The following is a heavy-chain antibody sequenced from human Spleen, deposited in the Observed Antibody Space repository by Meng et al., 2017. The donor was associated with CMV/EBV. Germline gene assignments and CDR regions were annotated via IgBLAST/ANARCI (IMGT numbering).Heavy chain of an antibody. CDR1: FTFSDYY. CDR3: ARDGAYDSSGYYNWFDP. CDR2: ISSSGSTI. Sequence: FTFSDYYMSWIRQAPGKVLEWVSYISSSGSTIYYADSVKGRFTISRDNAKNSLYLQMNSLRAEDTAVYYCARDGAYDSSGYYNWFDPWGQGTLVTVSS. D-gene: IGHD3-22*01. J-gene: IGHJ5*02. V-gene: IGHV3-11*04.